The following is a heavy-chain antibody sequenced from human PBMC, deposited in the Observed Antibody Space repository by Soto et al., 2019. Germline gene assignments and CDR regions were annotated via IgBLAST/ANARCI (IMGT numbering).Heavy chain of an antibody. J-gene: IGHJ4*02. CDR2: LYYGRSA. V-gene: IGHV4-59*12. CDR3: ARSDVLRDPLWDY. Sequence: SETLSLTCAVSGDSISSYYCMWIRQPPGKGLESIGYLYYGRSANYNPSLKSRVTLSVDTSKNQCSLTLSSMTAADTAVYYCARSDVLRDPLWDYWGQGTLVTVSS. D-gene: IGHD2-21*01. CDR1: GDSISSYY.